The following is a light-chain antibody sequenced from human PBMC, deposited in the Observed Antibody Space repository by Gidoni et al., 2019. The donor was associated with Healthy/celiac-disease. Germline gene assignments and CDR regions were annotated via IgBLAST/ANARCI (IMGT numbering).Light chain of an antibody. V-gene: IGKV1-9*01. Sequence: DFKLTQSPSSLPASVGARVTITCWDSQGMSSYLAWYQQKPGKAPKLLIYAAPTLQSGVLSRCSGSGSGTEVSLTISSLQPEDFATYYCQQLNSYPPITFXXXTRLEIK. J-gene: IGKJ5*01. CDR2: AAP. CDR3: QQLNSYPPIT. CDR1: QGMSSY.